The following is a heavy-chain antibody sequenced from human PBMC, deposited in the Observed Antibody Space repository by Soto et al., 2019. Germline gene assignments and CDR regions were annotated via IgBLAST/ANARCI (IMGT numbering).Heavy chain of an antibody. CDR2: LAPISGSP. Sequence: VQMVQSGAEVKEPGSSVKVSCTNSGDTFSHYVMSWVRQAPGQGLEWMGSLAPISGSPNYAERFEGRLTISADAGTSTMYMELRSLKYDDTAVYYCARIGVGSIRWGQGTMVTVSS. CDR1: GDTFSHYV. CDR3: ARIGVGSIR. V-gene: IGHV1-69*18. J-gene: IGHJ3*01. D-gene: IGHD1-26*01.